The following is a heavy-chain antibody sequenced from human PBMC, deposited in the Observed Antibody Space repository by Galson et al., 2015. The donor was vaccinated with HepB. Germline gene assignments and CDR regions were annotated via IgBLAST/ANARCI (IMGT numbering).Heavy chain of an antibody. CDR2: VFHTGST. J-gene: IGHJ1*01. V-gene: IGHV4-38-2*02. D-gene: IGHD3-10*01. CDR3: ARFYYSNNF. CDR1: GDFIRDTVYY. Sequence: ETLSLPCTVSGDFIRDTVYYWGWVRQSPGKGLEWIGSVFHTGSTYYKTSLKGRVSMSVDTSRNQFYLKLTSVVASDTAVYFCARFYYSNNFWGQGTPVIVSS.